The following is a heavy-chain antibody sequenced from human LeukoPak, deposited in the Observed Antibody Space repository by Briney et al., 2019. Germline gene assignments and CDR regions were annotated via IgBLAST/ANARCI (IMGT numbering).Heavy chain of an antibody. CDR2: INHSGST. V-gene: IGHV4-34*01. CDR3: ARDQDNYGHP. CDR1: GGSFSGYY. J-gene: IGHJ5*02. Sequence: SETLSLTCAVYGGSFSGYYWSWIRQPPGKGLEWIGEINHSGSTNYNPSLKSRVTISVDTSKNQFSLKLSSVTAADTAVYYCARDQDNYGHPWGQGTLVTVSS. D-gene: IGHD5-18*01.